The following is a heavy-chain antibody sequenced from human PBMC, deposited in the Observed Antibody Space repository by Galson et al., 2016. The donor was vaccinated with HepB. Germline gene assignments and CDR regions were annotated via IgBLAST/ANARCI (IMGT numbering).Heavy chain of an antibody. J-gene: IGHJ4*02. D-gene: IGHD2/OR15-2a*01. CDR1: GFTFSSYS. CDR3: ARDGSIFDY. V-gene: IGHV3-21*01. Sequence: SLRLSCAASGFTFSSYSMNWVRQAPGKGLEWVSSISSGSNYIYYADSVKGRFTISRDNAKNSLCLQMSSLRAEDTAVYFCARDGSIFDYWGQGTLVTVSS. CDR2: ISSGSNYI.